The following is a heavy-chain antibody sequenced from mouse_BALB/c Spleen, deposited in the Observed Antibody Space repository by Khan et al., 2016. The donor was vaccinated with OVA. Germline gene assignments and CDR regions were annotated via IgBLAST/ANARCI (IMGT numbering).Heavy chain of an antibody. V-gene: IGHV1S135*01. CDR1: GYSFTSYY. CDR2: IDPFSGGT. J-gene: IGHJ3*01. D-gene: IGHD2-2*01. CDR3: ARHGFVAWFTY. Sequence: VQLQQSGPELMKPGASVKISCKASGYSFTSYYIHWMMQSHGKSLEWIGYIDPFSGGTTYNQKFKGQATLTVDKSSSTAYILLSNLEAEDSAVYSCARHGFVAWFTYWGPRTLVTVSA.